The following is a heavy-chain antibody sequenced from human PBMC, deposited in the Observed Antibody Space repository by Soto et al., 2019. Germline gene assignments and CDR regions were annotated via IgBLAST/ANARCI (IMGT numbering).Heavy chain of an antibody. CDR3: AQKHSSSWYPYGGMDV. Sequence: SGPTLVNPTQTLTLTRTFSGFSLSTSGVGVGWIRQPPGKALEWLALIYWDDDKRYSPSLKSRLTITKDTSKNQVVLTMTNMDPVDTATYYCAQKHSSSWYPYGGMDVWGQGTTVTVSS. J-gene: IGHJ6*02. CDR2: IYWDDDK. D-gene: IGHD6-13*01. CDR1: GFSLSTSGVG. V-gene: IGHV2-5*02.